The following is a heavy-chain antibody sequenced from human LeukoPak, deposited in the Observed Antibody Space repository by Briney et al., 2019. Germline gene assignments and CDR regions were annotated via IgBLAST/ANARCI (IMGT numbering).Heavy chain of an antibody. V-gene: IGHV3-23*01. CDR1: GFTFSSYA. CDR3: AKIEYYYGSSGYYRRTFDY. J-gene: IGHJ4*02. D-gene: IGHD3-22*01. CDR2: ISGSGGST. Sequence: PGGSLRLSCAASGFTFSSYAMSWVRQAPGKGLEWVSAISGSGGSTYYADSVKGRFTISRDNSKNTLYLQMNSLRAEDTAVYYCAKIEYYYGSSGYYRRTFDYWGQGTLVTVSS.